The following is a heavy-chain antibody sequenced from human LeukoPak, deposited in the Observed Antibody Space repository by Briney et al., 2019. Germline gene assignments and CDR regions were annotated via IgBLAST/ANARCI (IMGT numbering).Heavy chain of an antibody. J-gene: IGHJ4*02. CDR3: ARVAGGTTFDY. CDR1: GFTFSTFW. V-gene: IGHV3-74*01. Sequence: PGGSLRLSCAASGFTFSTFWMHWVRQVPGKGLVWVSRINTDGSITSYADSVKGRFTISRDTAKNTLYLQMNSLRVEDTAIYYCARVAGGTTFDYWGQGARVTVSS. D-gene: IGHD6-13*01. CDR2: INTDGSIT.